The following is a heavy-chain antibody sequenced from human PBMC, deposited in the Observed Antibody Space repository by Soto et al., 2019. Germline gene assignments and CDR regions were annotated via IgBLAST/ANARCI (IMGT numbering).Heavy chain of an antibody. CDR1: GFLFSSSA. Sequence: QMQVVQSRPELKMPGTSVKVSCKTSGFLFSSSAVHWVRQSRGQHLEWIGWIVVGSGDTNYAHSFQDRVTITRDMSTNTAYMKLSSLRSEDTAIYYCAPTRLSGFSLWGQGTMVTVSS. CDR2: IVVGSGDT. D-gene: IGHD5-12*01. J-gene: IGHJ3*01. CDR3: APTRLSGFSL. V-gene: IGHV1-58*01.